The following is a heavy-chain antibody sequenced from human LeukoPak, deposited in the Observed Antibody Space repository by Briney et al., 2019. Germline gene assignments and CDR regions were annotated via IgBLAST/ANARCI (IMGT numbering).Heavy chain of an antibody. V-gene: IGHV4-34*01. Sequence: PSETLSLTCAVYGASISGGTYSWIRIPPAKGQEWKGESNHSGSTNYNPSLTSRVTVSVYTSTNQFSLKLSSVTAADTAVYCCARALSRITMVRGVPFGYWGQGTLVTVSS. D-gene: IGHD3-10*01. CDR1: GASISGGT. J-gene: IGHJ4*02. CDR2: SNHSGST. CDR3: ARALSRITMVRGVPFGY.